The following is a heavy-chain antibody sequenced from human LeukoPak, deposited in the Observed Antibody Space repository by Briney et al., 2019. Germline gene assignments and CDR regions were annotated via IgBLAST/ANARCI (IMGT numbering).Heavy chain of an antibody. V-gene: IGHV4-39*07. J-gene: IGHJ5*02. CDR3: ARSRVVAADNWFDP. CDR1: GGSISSSRYY. D-gene: IGHD2-15*01. Sequence: ASETRSLTCTVSGGSISSSRYYWGWIRQPPGKGLEWIGSIYHSGSTYYNPSLKSRVTISVDTSKNQFSLKLSSVTAADTAVYYCARSRVVAADNWFDPWGQGTLVTVSS. CDR2: IYHSGST.